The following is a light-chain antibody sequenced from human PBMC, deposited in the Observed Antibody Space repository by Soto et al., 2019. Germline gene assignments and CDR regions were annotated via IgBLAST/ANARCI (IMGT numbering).Light chain of an antibody. Sequence: EIVLTQSPATLSLSPGERATLSCRASQRVSSYLAWYQQKPGQAPRLLIYDASSRATGIPARFSGSGSGTDFTLTISSLEPEDFAVYYCQQRSNWPPALTFGGGTKVEIK. J-gene: IGKJ4*01. CDR3: QQRSNWPPALT. CDR1: QRVSSY. CDR2: DAS. V-gene: IGKV3-11*01.